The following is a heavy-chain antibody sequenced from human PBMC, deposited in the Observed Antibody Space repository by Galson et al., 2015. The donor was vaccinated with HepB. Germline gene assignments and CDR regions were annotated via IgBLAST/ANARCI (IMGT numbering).Heavy chain of an antibody. V-gene: IGHV6-1*01. D-gene: IGHD2-21*01. CDR1: GDSVSSNSVA. CDR2: TYYRSKWYN. CDR3: ARDSGDRGSSAYYFDS. J-gene: IGHJ4*02. Sequence: CAISGDSVSSNSVAWNWIRQSPSRGLEWLGRTYYRSKWYNDYAESMKSRITTNPDTTKNQLSLQLNSVTPDDTAVYYCARDSGDRGSSAYYFDSWGQGALVTVSS.